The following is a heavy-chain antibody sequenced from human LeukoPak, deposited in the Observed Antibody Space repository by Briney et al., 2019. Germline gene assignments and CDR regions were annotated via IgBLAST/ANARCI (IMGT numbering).Heavy chain of an antibody. CDR2: IWYDGSNK. CDR1: GFTFSSYG. V-gene: IGHV3-33*01. Sequence: GGSLRLSCAASGFTFSSYGMHWVRQAPGKGLEWAAVIWYDGSNKYYADSVKGRFTISRDSSKNTLYLLLNSLRAEDTAVYYCARDEEEAFDIWGQGTMVTVSS. CDR3: ARDEEEAFDI. J-gene: IGHJ3*02.